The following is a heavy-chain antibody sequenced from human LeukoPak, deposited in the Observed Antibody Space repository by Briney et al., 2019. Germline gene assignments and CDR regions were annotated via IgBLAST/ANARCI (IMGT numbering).Heavy chain of an antibody. J-gene: IGHJ4*02. D-gene: IGHD6-19*01. CDR3: ASYNSGGYDVSDY. V-gene: IGHV4-39*01. CDR2: IYYSGST. Sequence: SETLSLTCTVSGGSISSSSCYWGWIRQTPGKGLEWIGSIYYSGSTYYNPSLEGRVTISADTSRNKFSLNLRSVTAADTAVYYCASYNSGGYDVSDYWGQGTLVTVSS. CDR1: GGSISSSSCY.